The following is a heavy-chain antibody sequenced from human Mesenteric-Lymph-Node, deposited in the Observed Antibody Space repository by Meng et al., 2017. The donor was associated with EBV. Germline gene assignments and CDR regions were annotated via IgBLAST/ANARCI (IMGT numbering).Heavy chain of an antibody. CDR3: ARDWGLRAYFQY. Sequence: QLQLQESGPGLVKPSETLSLTCTVSGDSISTGSYYWGWICQPPGKGLEWIGTIYYSGSTYNNPSLKSRVTISVDTSKNQFSLKLSSVTAADTAVYYCARDWGLRAYFQYWGQGTLVTVSS. V-gene: IGHV4-39*07. J-gene: IGHJ1*01. CDR2: IYYSGST. CDR1: GDSISTGSYY. D-gene: IGHD3-16*01.